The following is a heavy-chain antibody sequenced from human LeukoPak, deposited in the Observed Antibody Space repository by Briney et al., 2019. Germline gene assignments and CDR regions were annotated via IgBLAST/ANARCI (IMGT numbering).Heavy chain of an antibody. CDR2: INPNSGGT. CDR3: ARDIPGDRIPNNWFDP. Sequence: ASVKVSCKASGYTFTGYYMHWVRQAPGQGLEWMGWINPNSGGTNYAQKFQGRVTMTRDTSISTAYMELSRLRSDDTAVYYCARDIPGDRIPNNWFDPWGQGTLVTVSS. D-gene: IGHD1-14*01. V-gene: IGHV1-2*02. CDR1: GYTFTGYY. J-gene: IGHJ5*02.